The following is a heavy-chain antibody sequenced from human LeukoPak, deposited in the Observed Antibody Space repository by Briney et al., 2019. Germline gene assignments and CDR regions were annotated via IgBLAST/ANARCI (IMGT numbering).Heavy chain of an antibody. CDR1: GGSIALYY. D-gene: IGHD2-15*01. J-gene: IGHJ4*02. Sequence: HSETLSPTCTVSGGSIALYYWSWIRQPPGKGLDWIGYISYSGSTNYNPSLKSRVTISVDTSKNQFSLSLSSVTAADTAMYYCARVSRGGLYYFDHWGQGTLVTISS. CDR3: ARVSRGGLYYFDH. CDR2: ISYSGST. V-gene: IGHV4-59*01.